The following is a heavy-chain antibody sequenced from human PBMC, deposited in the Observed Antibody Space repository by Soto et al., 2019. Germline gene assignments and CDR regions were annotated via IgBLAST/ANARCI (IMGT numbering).Heavy chain of an antibody. CDR3: ARAPIAVAGNYGMDV. CDR1: GGSISSSSYY. J-gene: IGHJ6*02. D-gene: IGHD6-19*01. V-gene: IGHV4-39*01. CDR2: IYYSGST. Sequence: PSETLSLTCTVSGGSISSSSYYWGWIRQPPGKGLEWIGSIYYSGSTYYNPSLKSRVTISVDTSKNQFSLQLNSVTPEDTAVYYCARAPIAVAGNYGMDVWGQGTTVTVSS.